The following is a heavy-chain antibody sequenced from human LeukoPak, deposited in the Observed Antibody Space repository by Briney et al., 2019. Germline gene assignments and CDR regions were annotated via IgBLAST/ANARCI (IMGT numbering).Heavy chain of an antibody. D-gene: IGHD2/OR15-2a*01. CDR2: IISTYGAS. J-gene: IGHJ4*02. CDR3: ARDRTGYGNYYFDS. Sequence: SVKVSCKAFGDTVRRYAIGWVRQAPGQGLEWIGGIISTYGASNYAQKFQGRVTLTADESANTAYMELRDLRSDDTAVYYCARDRTGYGNYYFDSRGQGTPVPVSS. V-gene: IGHV1-69*01. CDR1: GDTVRRYA.